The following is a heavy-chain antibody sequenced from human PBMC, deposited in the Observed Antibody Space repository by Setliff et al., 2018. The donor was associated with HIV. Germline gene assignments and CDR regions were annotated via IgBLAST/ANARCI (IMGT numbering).Heavy chain of an antibody. CDR3: VKGRWASPFDN. CDR1: GFTFSSFS. Sequence: GGSLRLSCAASGFTFSSFSMNWVRQAPGKGLEWVSSISSSSSYIYYADSVKGRFTISRDNAKNSLYLQMNSLRAEDTAVYYCVKGRWASPFDNWGQGTLVTVSS. CDR2: ISSSSSYI. V-gene: IGHV3-21*01. D-gene: IGHD3-16*01. J-gene: IGHJ4*02.